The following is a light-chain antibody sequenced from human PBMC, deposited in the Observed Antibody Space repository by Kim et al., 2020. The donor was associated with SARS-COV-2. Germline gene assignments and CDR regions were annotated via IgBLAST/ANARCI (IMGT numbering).Light chain of an antibody. CDR2: DVT. J-gene: IGLJ3*02. CDR1: TSDVGAYDY. CDR3: SSFTTTTARV. Sequence: GQSITISCTGTTSDVGAYDYVSWYQQFPGNAPKLIIYDVTHRPSGVSDRFSGSKSGNTASLTISGLQADDEADYYCSSFTTTTARVFGGGTQLPS. V-gene: IGLV2-14*03.